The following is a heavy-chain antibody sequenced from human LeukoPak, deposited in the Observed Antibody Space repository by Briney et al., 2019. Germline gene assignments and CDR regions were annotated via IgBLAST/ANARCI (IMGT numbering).Heavy chain of an antibody. V-gene: IGHV1-18*01. D-gene: IGHD3-10*01. J-gene: IGHJ6*02. CDR1: GYTFTSYG. CDR2: ISVHNGNT. CDR3: ARVGLAPGPGEGSGSYLYYYGMDV. Sequence: ASVKVSCKASGYTFTSYGISWVRQAPGQGLEWMGWISVHNGNTNYAQKLQGRVTMTTDTSTSTANMELRSLRSVDTAVYYCARVGLAPGPGEGSGSYLYYYGMDVWGQGTTVTVSS.